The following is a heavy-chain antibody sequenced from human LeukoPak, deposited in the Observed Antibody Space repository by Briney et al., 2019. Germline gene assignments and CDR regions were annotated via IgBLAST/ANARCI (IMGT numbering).Heavy chain of an antibody. CDR1: GYSFTTYW. D-gene: IGHD1-26*01. Sequence: GESLKISCKGSGYSFTTYWITWVRQMPGKGLEWMGRIDPSDSYTNYSPPFQGHVTISADKSISTAYLQWSSLKASDTAMYYCARPAPPYSGSYPTFYGMGVWGQGTTVTVSS. V-gene: IGHV5-10-1*01. J-gene: IGHJ6*02. CDR2: IDPSDSYT. CDR3: ARPAPPYSGSYPTFYGMGV.